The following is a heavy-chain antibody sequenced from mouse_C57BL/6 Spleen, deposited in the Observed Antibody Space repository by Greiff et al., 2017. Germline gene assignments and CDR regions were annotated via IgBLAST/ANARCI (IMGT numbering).Heavy chain of an antibody. CDR2: IWSDGST. CDR3: ARHGITTVVATGDAMDY. J-gene: IGHJ4*01. V-gene: IGHV2-6-1*01. CDR1: GFSLTSYG. D-gene: IGHD1-1*01. Sequence: VMLVESGPGLVAPSQSLSITCTVSGFSLTSYGVHWVRQPPGKGLEWLVVIWSDGSTTYNSALKSRLSISKDNSKSQVFLKMNSLQTDDTAMYYCARHGITTVVATGDAMDYWGQGTSVTVSS.